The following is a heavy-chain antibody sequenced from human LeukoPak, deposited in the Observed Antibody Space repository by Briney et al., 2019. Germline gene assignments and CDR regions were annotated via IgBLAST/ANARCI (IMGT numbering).Heavy chain of an antibody. CDR3: ARDPTYSSSP. CDR1: GGSISSGSYY. Sequence: SETLSLTCTVSGGSISSGSYYWNWIRQPAGKGLEWIGRIYTSGSTNYNPSLKSRVTISVDKSKNQFSLKLSSVTAADTAVYYCARDPTYSSSPWGQGTLVTVSS. V-gene: IGHV4-61*02. J-gene: IGHJ4*02. CDR2: IYTSGST. D-gene: IGHD6-13*01.